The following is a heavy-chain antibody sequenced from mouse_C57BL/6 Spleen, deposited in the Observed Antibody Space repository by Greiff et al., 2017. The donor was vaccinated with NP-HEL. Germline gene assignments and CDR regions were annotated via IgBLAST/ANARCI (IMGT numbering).Heavy chain of an antibody. J-gene: IGHJ2*01. V-gene: IGHV1-52*01. CDR3: ARWLLRINYFDY. CDR1: GYTFTSYW. Sequence: VQLQQPGAELVRPGSSVKLSCKASGYTFTSYWMHWVKQRPIQGLEWIGNIDPSDSETHYNQKFKDKATLTVDKSSSTAYMQLSSLTSEDSAVYYCARWLLRINYFDYWGQGTTLTVSS. D-gene: IGHD2-3*01. CDR2: IDPSDSET.